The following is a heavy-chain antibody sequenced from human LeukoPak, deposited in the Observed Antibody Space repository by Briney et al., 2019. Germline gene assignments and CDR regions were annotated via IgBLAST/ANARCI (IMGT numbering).Heavy chain of an antibody. CDR2: INPNSGGT. Sequence: ASVKVSCKASGYTFTGYYMHWVRQAPGQGLEWMGWINPNSGGTNYAQKFQGRVTMTRDTSISTAYMELSRLRSDDTAVYYCARKTTFLEWLGGEVWFDPWGQGTLVTVSS. CDR1: GYTFTGYY. D-gene: IGHD3-3*02. J-gene: IGHJ5*02. V-gene: IGHV1-2*02. CDR3: ARKTTFLEWLGGEVWFDP.